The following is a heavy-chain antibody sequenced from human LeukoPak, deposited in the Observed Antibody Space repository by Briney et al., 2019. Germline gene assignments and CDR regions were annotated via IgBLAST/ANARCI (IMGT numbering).Heavy chain of an antibody. CDR1: GFTFSSYA. CDR3: ARGRKSYTGWAARLWYWFDP. D-gene: IGHD6-6*01. CDR2: INHSGST. Sequence: PGGSLRLSCAASGFTFSSYAMSWVRQPPGKGLEWIGEINHSGSTNYNPSLKSRVTISVDTSKNQFSLKLSSVTAADTAVYYCARGRKSYTGWAARLWYWFDPWGQGTLVTVSS. J-gene: IGHJ5*02. V-gene: IGHV4-34*01.